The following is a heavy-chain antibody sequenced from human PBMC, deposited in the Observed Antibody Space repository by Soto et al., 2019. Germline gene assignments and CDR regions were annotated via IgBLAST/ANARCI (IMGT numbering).Heavy chain of an antibody. CDR3: ARDVDRNYYDSSGYYGFGY. D-gene: IGHD3-22*01. CDR2: INPSGGST. V-gene: IGHV1-46*01. Sequence: ASVKVSCKASGYTFTSYYMHWVRQAPGQGLEWMGIINPSGGSTSYAQKFQGRVTITADESTSTAYMELSSLRSEDTAVYYCARDVDRNYYDSSGYYGFGYWGQGTLVTVSS. J-gene: IGHJ4*02. CDR1: GYTFTSYY.